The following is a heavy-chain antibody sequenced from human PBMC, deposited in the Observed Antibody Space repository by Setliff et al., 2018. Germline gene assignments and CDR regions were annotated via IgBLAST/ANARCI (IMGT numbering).Heavy chain of an antibody. J-gene: IGHJ6*03. V-gene: IGHV3-23*01. CDR3: AKSLYFYDSSGYYYDRDYYYYMDV. CDR1: GFTFSAYA. D-gene: IGHD3-22*01. Sequence: GGSLRLSCAASGFTFSAYAMSWVRQSPGKGLEWISYTSSGSNSIYYADSVMGRFTISRDNSKNTLYLQMNSLRAEDTAVYYCAKSLYFYDSSGYYYDRDYYYYMDVWGKGTTVTVSS. CDR2: TSSGSNSI.